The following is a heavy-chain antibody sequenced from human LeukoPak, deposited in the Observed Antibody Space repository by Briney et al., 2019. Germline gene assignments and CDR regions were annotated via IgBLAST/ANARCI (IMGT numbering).Heavy chain of an antibody. CDR3: ASGITGTTDAFDI. CDR2: IIPILGIA. Sequence: SVKLSCKASGATFSSYTISWVRQAPGQGLEWMGRIIPILGIANYAQKCQGRVRITADKSTSTAYMELSSLRSEDTAVYYCASGITGTTDAFDIWGQGTMVTVSS. V-gene: IGHV1-69*02. D-gene: IGHD1-7*01. J-gene: IGHJ3*02. CDR1: GATFSSYT.